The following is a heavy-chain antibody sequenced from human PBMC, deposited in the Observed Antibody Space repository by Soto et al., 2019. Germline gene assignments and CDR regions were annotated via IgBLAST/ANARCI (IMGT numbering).Heavy chain of an antibody. CDR2: IYYSGST. V-gene: IGHV4-30-4*01. Sequence: QVQLQESGPGLVKPSQTLSVTCTVSGGSISSGDYYWSWIRRPPGKGLEWIGYIYYSGSTYYNPSLKSRVTISVDTSKNQFSLKLSSVTAADTAVYYCASNSSGYTFYDYWGQGTLVTVSS. J-gene: IGHJ4*02. CDR3: ASNSSGYTFYDY. D-gene: IGHD5-18*01. CDR1: GGSISSGDYY.